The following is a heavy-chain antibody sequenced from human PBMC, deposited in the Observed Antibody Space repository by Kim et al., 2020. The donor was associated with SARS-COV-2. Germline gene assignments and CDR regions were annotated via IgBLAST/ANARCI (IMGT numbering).Heavy chain of an antibody. D-gene: IGHD2-15*01. V-gene: IGHV3-74*01. CDR1: GFTFSSYW. J-gene: IGHJ6*02. Sequence: GGSLRLSCAASGFTFSSYWMHWVRQAPGKGLVWVSRINSDGSSTSYADSVKGRFTISRDNAKNTLYLQMNSLRAEDTAVYYCARGGGYCSGGSCYMPSYYYYYGMDVWGQGTTVTVSS. CDR3: ARGGGYCSGGSCYMPSYYYYYGMDV. CDR2: INSDGSST.